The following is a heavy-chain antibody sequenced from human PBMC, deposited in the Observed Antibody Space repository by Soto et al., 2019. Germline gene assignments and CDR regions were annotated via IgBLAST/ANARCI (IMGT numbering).Heavy chain of an antibody. V-gene: IGHV4-39*01. CDR3: ARLWFGEPVDY. J-gene: IGHJ4*02. D-gene: IGHD3-10*01. Sequence: SETLSLTCTVAGGSSSSSSYYWGWIRQPPGKGLEWIGSIYYSGSTYYNPSLKSRVTISVDTSKNQFSLKLSSVTAADTAVYYCARLWFGEPVDYWGQGTLVTVSS. CDR2: IYYSGST. CDR1: GGSSSSSSYY.